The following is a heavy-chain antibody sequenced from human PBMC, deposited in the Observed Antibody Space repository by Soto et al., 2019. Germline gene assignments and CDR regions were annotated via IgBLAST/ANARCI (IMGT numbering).Heavy chain of an antibody. D-gene: IGHD3-10*01. CDR3: AGSYGTGFLSCY. J-gene: IGHJ4*02. V-gene: IGHV3-7*01. CDR2: IKQDGSET. CDR1: GFTFTNFR. Sequence: EVHLVESGGGLVRPGESLRLSCAASGFTFTNFRMSWLRQAPGKGLEWVANIKQDGSETRYVDSVKGRFTISRDNAKNSLFPQMNRLRAEDTALYFFAGSYGTGFLSCYWGQGTLVTVST.